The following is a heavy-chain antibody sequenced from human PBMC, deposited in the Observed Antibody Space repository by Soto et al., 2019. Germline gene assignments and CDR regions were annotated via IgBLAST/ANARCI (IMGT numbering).Heavy chain of an antibody. CDR1: GIPFSTTY. CDR2: IKSKIVGETT. D-gene: IGHD2-2*01. Sequence: GGSLRLSCAASGIPFSTTYMNWVRQAPGKGLEWVGRIKSKIVGETTDFSAPVKGRFALSRDDSKNTVSLQMNSLKSEDTAIYYCTTDNCRSSTCYLNYWGQGALVTVSS. V-gene: IGHV3-15*07. CDR3: TTDNCRSSTCYLNY. J-gene: IGHJ4*02.